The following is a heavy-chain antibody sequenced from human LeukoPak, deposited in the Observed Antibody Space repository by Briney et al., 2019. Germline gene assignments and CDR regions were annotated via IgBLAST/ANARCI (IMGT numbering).Heavy chain of an antibody. Sequence: SQTLSLTCGISGDSVSSNSAWNWIRQSPSRGLEWLGRTYYKSKWYSEYAVSVKSRIIISPDTCKNQFSLQLNSVTPDDTAVYYCTRGFLSTGMDVWGQGTTVTVSS. CDR2: TYYKSKWYS. CDR1: GDSVSSNSA. J-gene: IGHJ6*02. V-gene: IGHV6-1*01. CDR3: TRGFLSTGMDV. D-gene: IGHD2/OR15-2a*01.